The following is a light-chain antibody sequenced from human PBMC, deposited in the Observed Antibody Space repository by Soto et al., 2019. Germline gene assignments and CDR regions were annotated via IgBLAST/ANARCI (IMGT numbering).Light chain of an antibody. J-gene: IGKJ3*01. CDR3: QNYSSVPV. V-gene: IGKV1-27*01. CDR1: QGIRNF. CDR2: AAS. Sequence: DIQMTQSPTSLSASVGDRVTITCRASQGIRNFVAWYQQKPGKAPKLLIYAASTLQSGVPSRFICSGSGTDFTVTINSLQPEEVATYYCQNYSSVPVFGPGTKVEIK.